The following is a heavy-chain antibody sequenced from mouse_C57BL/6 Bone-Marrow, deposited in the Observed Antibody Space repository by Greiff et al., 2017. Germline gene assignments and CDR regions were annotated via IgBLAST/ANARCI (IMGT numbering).Heavy chain of an antibody. D-gene: IGHD2-13*01. J-gene: IGHJ4*01. CDR2: IDPTDSYT. CDR1: GYTFTSYW. CDR3: AKLGDIRGNNPYYAMDD. V-gene: IGHV1-69*01. Sequence: QVQLQQPGAELVMPGASVKLSCKASGYTFTSYWMHWVKQRPGQGLEWIGEIDPTDSYTNYNQKFKGKSTLTVDKSSSTAYMQLSSLTSEDSAVYYVAKLGDIRGNNPYYAMDDWGQGTSVTVSS.